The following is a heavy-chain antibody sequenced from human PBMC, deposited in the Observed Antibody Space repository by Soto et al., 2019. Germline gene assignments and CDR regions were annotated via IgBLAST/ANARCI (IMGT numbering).Heavy chain of an antibody. Sequence: QVQLVESGGGLVKPGGSLRLSCVASGFTFRDYYMSWIRQAPGKGLEWVSYITRSSTYTNYADSVKGRFTISRDNAKNSLYLQMNSLRAEDTAVYYCARPQGGGYDLNYWGQGTLVTVSS. CDR1: GFTFRDYY. CDR3: ARPQGGGYDLNY. D-gene: IGHD5-12*01. CDR2: ITRSSTYT. V-gene: IGHV3-11*05. J-gene: IGHJ4*02.